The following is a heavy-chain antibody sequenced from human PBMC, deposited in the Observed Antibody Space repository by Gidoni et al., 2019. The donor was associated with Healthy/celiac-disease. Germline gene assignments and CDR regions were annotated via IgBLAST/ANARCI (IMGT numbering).Heavy chain of an antibody. Sequence: QVQLQESGPGLVKPSATLSLTCAVSGYSISSGYYWGFIRQPPGKGLEWIGSIYHSGSTYYHPSLKSRVTISVDTSKNQFSLKLSSVTAADTAVYYCARDRGLGAYCGGDCYSGDAFDIWGQGTMVTVSS. CDR2: IYHSGST. CDR1: GYSISSGYY. CDR3: ARDRGLGAYCGGDCYSGDAFDI. D-gene: IGHD2-21*02. J-gene: IGHJ3*02. V-gene: IGHV4-38-2*02.